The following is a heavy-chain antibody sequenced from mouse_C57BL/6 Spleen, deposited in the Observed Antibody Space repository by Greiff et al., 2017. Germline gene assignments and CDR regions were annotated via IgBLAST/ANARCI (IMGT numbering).Heavy chain of an antibody. CDR3: ARRLPSSHFDY. J-gene: IGHJ2*01. CDR1: GYSITSGYY. CDR2: ISYDGSN. V-gene: IGHV3-6*01. D-gene: IGHD1-1*01. Sequence: EVQLKESGPGLVKPSQSLSLTCSVTGYSITSGYYWNWIRQFPGNKLEWMGYISYDGSNNYNPSLKNRISITRDTSKNQFFLKLNSVTTEDTATYYCARRLPSSHFDYWGQGTTLTVSS.